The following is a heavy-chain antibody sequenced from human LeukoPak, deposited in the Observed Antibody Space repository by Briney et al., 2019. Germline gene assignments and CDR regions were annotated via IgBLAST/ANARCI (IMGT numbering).Heavy chain of an antibody. CDR2: ISSSSSYI. D-gene: IGHD3-3*02. CDR1: GFTFSNHG. V-gene: IGHV3-21*01. CDR3: AREGRHYYFDY. J-gene: IGHJ4*02. Sequence: GRSLRLSCAASGFTFSNHGMNWARQAPGKGLEWVSSISSSSSYIYYADSVKGRFTISRDNAKNSLYLQMNSLRAEDTAVYYCAREGRHYYFDYWGQGTLVTVSS.